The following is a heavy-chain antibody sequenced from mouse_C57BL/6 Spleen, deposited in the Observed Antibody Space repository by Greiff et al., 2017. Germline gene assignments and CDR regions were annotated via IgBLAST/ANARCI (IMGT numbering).Heavy chain of an antibody. CDR1: GYTFTNYW. CDR3: ASGACDSEYDSAMDY. J-gene: IGHJ4*01. D-gene: IGHD5-1*01. V-gene: IGHV1-63*01. CDR2: IYPAGGYT. Sequence: VQLQQSGAELVRPGTSVKMSCKASGYTFTNYWIGWAKQRPGHGLEWIGDIYPAGGYTNYNEKFNGKDTLTADKSSSTASLPLSSLTSEDSAIDYCASGACDSEYDSAMDYWGQGTSVTVSS.